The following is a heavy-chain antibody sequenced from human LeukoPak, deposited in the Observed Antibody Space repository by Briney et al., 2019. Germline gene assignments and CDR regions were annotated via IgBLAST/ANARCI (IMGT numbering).Heavy chain of an antibody. J-gene: IGHJ4*02. CDR1: GGNFGSYA. CDR2: IIPVFAIA. CDR3: ARIGIAVADPLQL. D-gene: IGHD6-19*01. V-gene: IGHV1-69*01. Sequence: SVKVSCKASGGNFGSYAINWVRQAPGQGLEWMGGIIPVFAIANYAQKFQGRVTITADESTSTAYMELSSLRSEDTAVYYCARIGIAVADPLQLWGQGTLVTVSS.